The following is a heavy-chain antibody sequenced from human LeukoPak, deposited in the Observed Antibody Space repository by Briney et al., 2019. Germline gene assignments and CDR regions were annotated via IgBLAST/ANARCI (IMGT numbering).Heavy chain of an antibody. CDR2: IYYTGNT. CDR3: VKSGGYGLIDY. V-gene: IGHV4-34*01. D-gene: IGHD1-26*01. J-gene: IGHJ4*02. Sequence: PSETLSLTCAVYGGSFSTYYWSWIRQPPGKGLEWIGNIYYTGNTYYNASLQSRVTISIDTSENQFSLRLNSVTAADTAMYYCVKSGGYGLIDYWGPGTLVTVSS. CDR1: GGSFSTYY.